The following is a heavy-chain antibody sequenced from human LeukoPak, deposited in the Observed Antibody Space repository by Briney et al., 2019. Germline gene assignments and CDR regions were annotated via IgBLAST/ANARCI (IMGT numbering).Heavy chain of an antibody. CDR2: IYYSGST. D-gene: IGHD6-13*01. CDR3: ARFPYSSSSNFDY. J-gene: IGHJ4*02. V-gene: IGHV4-59*12. Sequence: PSETLSLTCTVSGGSISSYWSWIRQPPGKGLEWIGYIYYSGSTNYNPSLKSRVTISIDTSKNQFSLKLSSVTAADTAVYYCARFPYSSSSNFDYWGQGTLVTVSS. CDR1: GGSISSY.